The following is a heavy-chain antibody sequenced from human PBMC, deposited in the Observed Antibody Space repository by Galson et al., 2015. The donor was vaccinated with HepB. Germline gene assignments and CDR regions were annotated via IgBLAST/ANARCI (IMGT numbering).Heavy chain of an antibody. J-gene: IGHJ5*02. CDR3: ARDGYCSSTSCYENWFDP. CDR2: ISAYNGNT. D-gene: IGHD2-2*03. CDR1: GYTFTSYA. Sequence: SVKVSCKASGYTFTSYAMHWVRQAPGQRLERMGWISAYNGNTNYAQKLQGRVTMTTDTSTSTAYMELRSLRSDDTAVYYCARDGYCSSTSCYENWFDPWGQGTLVTVSS. V-gene: IGHV1-18*01.